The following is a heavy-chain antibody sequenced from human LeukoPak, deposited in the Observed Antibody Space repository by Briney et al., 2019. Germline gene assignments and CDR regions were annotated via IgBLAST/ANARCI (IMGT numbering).Heavy chain of an antibody. CDR3: ARAGRGYCSGGSCPRTYYYYYGMDV. J-gene: IGHJ6*02. CDR1: GGSISSGGYY. Sequence: PSQTLSLTCTVSGGSISSGGYYWSWIRQHPGKGLEWIGYIYYSGSTYYNPSLKSRVTISVDTSKNQFSLKLSSVTAADTAVYYCARAGRGYCSGGSCPRTYYYYYGMDVWGQGTTVTVSS. D-gene: IGHD2-15*01. V-gene: IGHV4-31*03. CDR2: IYYSGST.